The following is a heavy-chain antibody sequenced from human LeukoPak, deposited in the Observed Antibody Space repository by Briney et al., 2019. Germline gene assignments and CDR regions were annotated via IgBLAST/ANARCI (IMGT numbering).Heavy chain of an antibody. Sequence: GGSLRLSCAASGFTFSSYAMSWVRQAPGKGLEWVSAISGSGGSTYYADSVKGRFTISRDNSKNTPYLQMNSLRAEDTAVYYCAKIGGGTYYDILTGSDFDYWGQGTLVTVSS. CDR2: ISGSGGST. D-gene: IGHD3-9*01. CDR3: AKIGGGTYYDILTGSDFDY. J-gene: IGHJ4*02. V-gene: IGHV3-23*01. CDR1: GFTFSSYA.